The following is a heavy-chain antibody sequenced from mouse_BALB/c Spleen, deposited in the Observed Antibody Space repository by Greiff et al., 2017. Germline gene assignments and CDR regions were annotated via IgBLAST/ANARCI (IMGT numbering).Heavy chain of an antibody. CDR3: ARFYDRYDDFDY. D-gene: IGHD2-14*01. J-gene: IGHJ2*01. CDR1: GYTFTSYW. Sequence: QVQLQQSGAELAKPGASVKMSCKASGYTFTSYWMHWVKQRPGQGLEWIGYINPSTGYTEYNQKFKDKATLTADKSSSTAYMQLSSLTSEDSAVYYCARFYDRYDDFDYWGQGTTLTVSS. CDR2: INPSTGYT. V-gene: IGHV1-7*01.